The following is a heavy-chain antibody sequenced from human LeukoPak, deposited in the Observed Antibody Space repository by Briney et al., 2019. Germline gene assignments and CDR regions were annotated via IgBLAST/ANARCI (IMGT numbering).Heavy chain of an antibody. CDR3: ARSRRELLPVDY. D-gene: IGHD1-26*01. J-gene: IGHJ4*02. CDR1: GYTFTIYA. V-gene: IGHV1-3*01. Sequence: ASVKVTCKTSGYTFTIYAMHWVRQAPGQRLEWMGWINAGNGNTKYSQKFQGRVTITRDTSASTAYMELSSLRSEDTAVYYCARSRRELLPVDYWGQGTLVTVSS. CDR2: INAGNGNT.